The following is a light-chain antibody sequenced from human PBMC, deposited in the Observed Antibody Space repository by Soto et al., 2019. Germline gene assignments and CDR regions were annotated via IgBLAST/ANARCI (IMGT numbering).Light chain of an antibody. CDR2: RND. V-gene: IGLV1-47*01. CDR3: TTWDDSRGVV. Sequence: QSVLTQPPSASGTPGQTVTISCSGSYSNIGSNLVYWYQQVPGTAPKFLIYRNDQRPSGVPDRFSASKSGTSASLAIGGLRSEDEADYYCTTWDDSRGVVFGGGTKLTVL. J-gene: IGLJ2*01. CDR1: YSNIGSNL.